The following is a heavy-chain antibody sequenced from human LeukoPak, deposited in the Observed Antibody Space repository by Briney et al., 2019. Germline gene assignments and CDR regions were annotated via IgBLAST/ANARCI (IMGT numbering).Heavy chain of an antibody. CDR3: ARDVGGSLDH. Sequence: HPGGSLRLSCAASGFTFSSYWMSWVRQAPGKGLEWVANIKEDESAKHQADSVKGRFTISRDNAQNLVYLQMSRLRGEDTAVYYCARDVGGSLDHWGRGTLVTVSS. D-gene: IGHD1-26*01. V-gene: IGHV3-7*01. CDR1: GFTFSSYW. J-gene: IGHJ4*02. CDR2: IKEDESAK.